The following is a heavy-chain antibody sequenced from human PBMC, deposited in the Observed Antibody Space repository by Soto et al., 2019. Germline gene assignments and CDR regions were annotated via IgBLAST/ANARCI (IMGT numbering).Heavy chain of an antibody. V-gene: IGHV3-48*02. CDR3: ARDNGIAGSFDP. CDR1: GFTFSTYS. CDR2: ITSSSSTI. Sequence: PGGSLRLSCAASGFTFSTYSMNWARQAPGKGLEWIAYITSSSSTIFYADSVKGRFTISRDNAKSSLYLQMNSLRDEDTSVYYCARDNGIAGSFDPWGQGTPVTVSS. D-gene: IGHD6-13*01. J-gene: IGHJ5*02.